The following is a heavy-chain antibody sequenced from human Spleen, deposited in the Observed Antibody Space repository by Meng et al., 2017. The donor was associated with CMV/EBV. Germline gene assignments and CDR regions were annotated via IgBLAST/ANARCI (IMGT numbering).Heavy chain of an antibody. D-gene: IGHD3-16*01. CDR2: IGTAGDT. V-gene: IGHV3-13*01. Sequence: GESLKISCAASGFTFSSNDMHWVRQTTGKGLEWVSAIGTAGDTYYPGSVKGRFTISRENAKNSFYLQMNSLRAGDTAVYYCARQWDYGYNSLDYWGQGTLVTVSS. CDR1: GFTFSSND. CDR3: ARQWDYGYNSLDY. J-gene: IGHJ4*02.